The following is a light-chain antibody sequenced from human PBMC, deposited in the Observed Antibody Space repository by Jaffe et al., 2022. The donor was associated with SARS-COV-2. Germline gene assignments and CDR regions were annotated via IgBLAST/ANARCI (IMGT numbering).Light chain of an antibody. V-gene: IGKV1-5*03. CDR3: QQYNSYSIT. CDR1: QSINSW. CDR2: KAS. Sequence: DIQMTQSPSTLSASVGDRVIITCRASQSINSWLAWYQQKPGKAPNLLIYKASTLESGVPSRFSGSGSGTEFTLTISSLQPDDFATYFCQQYNSYSITFGQGTRLDIK. J-gene: IGKJ5*01.